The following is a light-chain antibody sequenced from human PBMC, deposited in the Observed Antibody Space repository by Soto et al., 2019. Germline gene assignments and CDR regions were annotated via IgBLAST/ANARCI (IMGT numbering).Light chain of an antibody. J-gene: IGKJ1*01. CDR1: QSVSSSY. CDR2: GAS. CDR3: QQYNNWPPWT. Sequence: EIVLTQSPGTLSLSPGERATLSCRASQSVSSSYLAWYQQKPGQAPRLLIYGASSRATGIPDRFSGSGSGTDFTLTNSRLEPEDFAVYYCQQYNNWPPWTFGQGTKVEIK. V-gene: IGKV3-20*01.